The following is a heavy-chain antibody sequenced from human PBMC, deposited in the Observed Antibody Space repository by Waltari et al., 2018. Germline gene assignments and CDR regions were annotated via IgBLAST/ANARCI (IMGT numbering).Heavy chain of an antibody. CDR2: IDPKDSKS. CDR3: ARREKIEDAFDI. V-gene: IGHV5-51*01. J-gene: IGHJ3*02. Sequence: EVQLVQSGPVLKKPGESLKISCKSSGYNFSTHFIAWVRQMPGKGLEWMGIIDPKDSKSRYSPSFQGQVTISADKSITTAYLQWSTLKASDTALYFCARREKIEDAFDIWGQGTMVTVSS. CDR1: GYNFSTHF.